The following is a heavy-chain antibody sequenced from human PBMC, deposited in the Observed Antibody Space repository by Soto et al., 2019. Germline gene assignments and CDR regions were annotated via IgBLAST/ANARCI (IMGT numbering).Heavy chain of an antibody. Sequence: SETLSLTCTVSGGSVSSGSYYWSWIRQPPGKGLEWIGYIYYSGSTNYNPSLKSRVTTSVDTSKNQFSLKLSSVTAADTAVYYCARGYLSGSYYEGYYYYGMDVWGQGTTVTVSS. V-gene: IGHV4-61*01. CDR1: GGSVSSGSYY. CDR2: IYYSGST. D-gene: IGHD1-26*01. CDR3: ARGYLSGSYYEGYYYYGMDV. J-gene: IGHJ6*02.